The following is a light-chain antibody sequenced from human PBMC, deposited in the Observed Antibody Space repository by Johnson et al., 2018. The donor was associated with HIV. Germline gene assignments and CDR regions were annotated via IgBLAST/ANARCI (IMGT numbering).Light chain of an antibody. CDR3: GTWDSSLSAGV. CDR2: ENY. J-gene: IGLJ1*01. V-gene: IGLV1-51*02. CDR1: SSNIGNNY. Sequence: QSVLTQPPSVSAAPGQKVTISCSGSSSNIGNNYVSWYQQLPGIAPKLLIYENYKRPSGIPDRFSGSKSGTSATLGITGLQTGDEADYYCGTWDSSLSAGVFGTGTKVTVL.